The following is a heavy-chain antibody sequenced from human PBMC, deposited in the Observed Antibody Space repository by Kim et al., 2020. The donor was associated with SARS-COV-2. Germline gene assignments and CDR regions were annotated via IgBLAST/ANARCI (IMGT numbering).Heavy chain of an antibody. J-gene: IGHJ6*02. CDR3: ARAGSASSSWLKVYYGMDV. CDR1: GGTFSSYA. Sequence: SVKVSCKASGGTFSSYAISWVRQAPGQGLEWMGGIIPIFGTANYAQKFQGRVTITADESTSTAYMELSSLRSEDTAVYYCARAGSASSSWLKVYYGMDVWGQGTTVTVSS. CDR2: IIPIFGTA. V-gene: IGHV1-69*13. D-gene: IGHD6-13*01.